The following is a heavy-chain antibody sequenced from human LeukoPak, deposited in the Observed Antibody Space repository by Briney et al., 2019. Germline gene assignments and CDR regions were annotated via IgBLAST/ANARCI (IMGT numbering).Heavy chain of an antibody. D-gene: IGHD3-22*01. CDR3: AREEFLHEIDSSGYFVY. J-gene: IGHJ4*02. CDR2: VYSSGVG. CDR1: GGSITGYY. Sequence: SETLSLTCTVSGGSITGYYWNWIRQPAGQGLEWPGRVYSSGVGNYNPSLTSRVTMSVDTSKNQFSLKLTSLTAADTAVNYCAREEFLHEIDSSGYFVYWGQGTLVTVSS. V-gene: IGHV4-4*07.